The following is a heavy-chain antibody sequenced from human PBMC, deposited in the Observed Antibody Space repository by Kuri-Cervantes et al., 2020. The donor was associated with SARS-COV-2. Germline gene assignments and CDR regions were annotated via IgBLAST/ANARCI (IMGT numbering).Heavy chain of an antibody. CDR1: GFTFSSYG. D-gene: IGHD6-19*01. CDR3: ASLPGIGAAVAGGNDY. J-gene: IGHJ4*02. V-gene: IGHV3-21*05. Sequence: GESLKISCAASGFTFSSYGMHCVRQAPGKGLEWISYISSGSSYTNYADSLKGRFTISRDNAKNSLYLQMNSLSAEDTAVYYCASLPGIGAAVAGGNDYWGQGTLVVFSS. CDR2: ISSGSSYT.